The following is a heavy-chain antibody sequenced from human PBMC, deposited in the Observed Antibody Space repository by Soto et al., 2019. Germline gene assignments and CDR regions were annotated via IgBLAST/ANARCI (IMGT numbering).Heavy chain of an antibody. J-gene: IGHJ5*02. V-gene: IGHV1-8*01. Sequence: ASVKVSWKASGYSFTNNYVSWVLQATGQGLEWMGWMNPGSGDTGYAQKFQGRVTMTRDISIATAYMELSSLRSDDTAIYYCARMETFGSLNWFDPWGQGTLVTVSS. D-gene: IGHD3-16*01. CDR3: ARMETFGSLNWFDP. CDR2: MNPGSGDT. CDR1: GYSFTNNY.